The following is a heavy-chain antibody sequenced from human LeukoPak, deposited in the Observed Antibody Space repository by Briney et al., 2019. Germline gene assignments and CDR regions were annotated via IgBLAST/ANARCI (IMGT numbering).Heavy chain of an antibody. CDR1: GFTFSSYA. Sequence: GGSLRLSCAASGFTFSSYAMHWVRQAPGKGLEWVAVISYDGSNKYYADSVKGRFTISRDNSKNTLYLQMNSLRAEDTAVYYCARGPNSGYFDYWGQGTLVTVSS. V-gene: IGHV3-30-3*01. CDR3: ARGPNSGYFDY. D-gene: IGHD1-26*01. J-gene: IGHJ4*02. CDR2: ISYDGSNK.